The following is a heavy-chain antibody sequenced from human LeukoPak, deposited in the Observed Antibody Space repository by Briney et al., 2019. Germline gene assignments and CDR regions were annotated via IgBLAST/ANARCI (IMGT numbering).Heavy chain of an antibody. CDR2: IWYDGSNK. Sequence: GGSLRLSCAASGFTFSSYGVHWVRQAPGKGLEWVAVIWYDGSNKYYADSVKGRFTISRDNSKNTLYLQMNSLRAEDTAVYYCARDPYSSSWYFDYWGQRTLVTVS. D-gene: IGHD6-13*01. CDR3: ARDPYSSSWYFDY. V-gene: IGHV3-33*01. J-gene: IGHJ4*02. CDR1: GFTFSSYG.